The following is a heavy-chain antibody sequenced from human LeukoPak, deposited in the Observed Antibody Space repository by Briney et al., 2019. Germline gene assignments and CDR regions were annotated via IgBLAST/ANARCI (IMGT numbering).Heavy chain of an antibody. D-gene: IGHD5-12*01. Sequence: SETLSLTCTVSGYSISSGYYWGWIRQPPGKGLEWIGSIYHSGSTYYNPSLKSRVTISVDTSKNQFSLKLSSVTAADTAVYYCARERPGYSGHAGLDYWGQGTLVTVSS. CDR2: IYHSGST. V-gene: IGHV4-38-2*02. CDR1: GYSISSGYY. J-gene: IGHJ4*02. CDR3: ARERPGYSGHAGLDY.